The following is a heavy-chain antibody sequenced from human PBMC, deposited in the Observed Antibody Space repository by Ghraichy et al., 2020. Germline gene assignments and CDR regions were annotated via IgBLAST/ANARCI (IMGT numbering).Heavy chain of an antibody. CDR3: ARWGMTTVTTRRGGATYYYDMDV. CDR1: GYTFTSYA. CDR2: INAGNGNT. V-gene: IGHV1-3*01. Sequence: ASVKVSCKASGYTFTSYAMHWVRQAPGQRLEWMGWINAGNGNTKYSQKFQGRVTITRDTSASTAYMELSSLRSEDTAVYYCARWGMTTVTTRRGGATYYYDMDVLGKGTTVTGSS. J-gene: IGHJ6*03. D-gene: IGHD4-17*01.